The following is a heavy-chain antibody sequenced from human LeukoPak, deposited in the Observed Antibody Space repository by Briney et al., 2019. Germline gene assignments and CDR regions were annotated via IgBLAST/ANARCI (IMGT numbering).Heavy chain of an antibody. CDR1: GYTFTGYY. D-gene: IGHD2-15*01. CDR3: ARAGAVVDNWFDP. Sequence: GASVKVSCKASGYTFTGYYIHWVRQAPGQGLEWMGWINPNSGGTKYAQKLQDRVTMTTDTSTTTAYMELRSLTSDDTAVYYCARAGAVVDNWFDPWGQGTLVTVSS. CDR2: INPNSGGT. J-gene: IGHJ5*02. V-gene: IGHV1-2*02.